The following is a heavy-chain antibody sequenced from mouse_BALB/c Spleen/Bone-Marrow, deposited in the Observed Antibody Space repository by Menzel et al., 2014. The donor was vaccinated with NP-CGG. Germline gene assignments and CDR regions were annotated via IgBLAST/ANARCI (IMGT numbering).Heavy chain of an antibody. CDR2: INPSSGYT. V-gene: IGHV1-4*01. CDR3: ARGGNFDY. CDR1: GYTFTSYT. J-gene: IGHJ2*01. Sequence: QVQLKESGAELARPGASVKMSCKASGYTFTSYTMHWVKQRPGQGLEWIGYINPSSGYTNYNQKSKDKATLTADKSSSTAYMQLSSLTSEDSAVYYCARGGNFDYWGQGTTLTVSS. D-gene: IGHD1-1*01.